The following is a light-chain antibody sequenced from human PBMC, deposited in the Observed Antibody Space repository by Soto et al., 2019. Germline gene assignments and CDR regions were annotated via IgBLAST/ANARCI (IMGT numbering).Light chain of an antibody. Sequence: EIVMTQSPATLPVSPGERATLSCRASQSVSSNLAWYQQKPGQAPRLLIYGASTRATGIPARFSGSGSGTEFTLTISSLQSEDFPVSYYHQYHNWPPCTFGQGTKVQIK. CDR3: HQYHNWPPCT. J-gene: IGKJ1*01. CDR1: QSVSSN. CDR2: GAS. V-gene: IGKV3-15*01.